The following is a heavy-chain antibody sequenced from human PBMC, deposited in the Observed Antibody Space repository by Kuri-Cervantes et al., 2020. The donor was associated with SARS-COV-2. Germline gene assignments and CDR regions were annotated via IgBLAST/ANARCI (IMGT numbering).Heavy chain of an antibody. Sequence: SVKVSCKASGFTFTSSAMQWVRQARGQRLEWIGWIVVGSGNTNYAQKFQERVTITRDMSTSTAYMELSSLRSEDMAVYYCAVALIDAFDIWGQGTMVTVSS. V-gene: IGHV1-58*02. CDR2: IVVGSGNT. CDR1: GFTFTSSA. CDR3: AVALIDAFDI. J-gene: IGHJ3*02.